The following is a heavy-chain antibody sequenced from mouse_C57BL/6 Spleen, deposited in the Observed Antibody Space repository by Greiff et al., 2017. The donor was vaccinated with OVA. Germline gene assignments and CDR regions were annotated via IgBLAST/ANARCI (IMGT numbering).Heavy chain of an antibody. J-gene: IGHJ4*01. Sequence: QVQLQQSGTELVKPGASVKLSCKASGYTFTSYWMHWVKQRPGQGLEWIGNINPSNGGTNYNEKFKSKATLTVDKSSSTAYMQLSSLTSEDSAVYYCARSGRGGYDYDDAMDYWGQGTSVTVSS. V-gene: IGHV1-53*01. CDR2: INPSNGGT. CDR3: ARSGRGGYDYDDAMDY. CDR1: GYTFTSYW. D-gene: IGHD2-4*01.